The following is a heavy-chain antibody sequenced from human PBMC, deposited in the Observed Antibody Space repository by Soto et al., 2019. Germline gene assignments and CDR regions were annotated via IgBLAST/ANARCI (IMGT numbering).Heavy chain of an antibody. Sequence: SVKVSCEASGYTFTGYYMHWVRQAPGQGLEWMGWINPNSGGTNYAQKFQGRVTMTRDTSISTAYMELSRLRSDDTAVYYCARSPRYNWNYSVYWGQGTLVTVSS. D-gene: IGHD1-20*01. CDR1: GYTFTGYY. CDR2: INPNSGGT. CDR3: ARSPRYNWNYSVY. V-gene: IGHV1-2*02. J-gene: IGHJ4*02.